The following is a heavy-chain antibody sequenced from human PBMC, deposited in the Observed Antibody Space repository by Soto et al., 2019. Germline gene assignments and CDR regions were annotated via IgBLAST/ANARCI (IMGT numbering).Heavy chain of an antibody. CDR3: ARSRVVTATFYYYYAMDV. V-gene: IGHV4-34*01. CDR1: GGSFSGYY. D-gene: IGHD2-21*02. CDR2: INHSGST. J-gene: IGHJ6*02. Sequence: KTSETLSLTCAVYGGSFSGYYWSWIRQPPGKGLEWIVEINHSGSTNYNPSLKSRVTISVDTSKNQFSLNLSSVTAADTAVYYCARSRVVTATFYYYYAMDVWGQGTTVTVSS.